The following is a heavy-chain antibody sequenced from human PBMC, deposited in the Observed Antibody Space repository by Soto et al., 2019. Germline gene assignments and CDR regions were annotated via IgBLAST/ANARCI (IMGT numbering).Heavy chain of an antibody. CDR2: ISYDGSNK. V-gene: IGHV3-30-3*01. CDR1: GFTFSSYA. CDR3: ARDPIFGVVISYYFDY. J-gene: IGHJ4*02. D-gene: IGHD3-3*02. Sequence: GGSLRLSCAASGFTFSSYAMHWVRQAPGKGLEWVAVISYDGSNKYYADSVKGRFTISRDNSKNTLYLQMNSLRAEDTAVYYCARDPIFGVVISYYFDYWGQGTLVTVSS.